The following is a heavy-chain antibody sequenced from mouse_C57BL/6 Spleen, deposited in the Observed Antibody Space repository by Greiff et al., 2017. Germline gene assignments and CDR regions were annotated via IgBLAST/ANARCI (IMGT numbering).Heavy chain of an antibody. CDR1: GYTFTSYW. CDR3: ASGSSNYVGWFAY. Sequence: QVQLQQPGAELVRPGSSVKLSCKASGYTFTSYWMHWVKQRPIQGLEGIGNIDPSDSETHYNQKFKDKATLTVDNSSSPAYMQLSSLTSEDSAVYYCASGSSNYVGWFAYWGQGTLVTVSA. J-gene: IGHJ3*01. V-gene: IGHV1-52*01. CDR2: IDPSDSET. D-gene: IGHD2-5*01.